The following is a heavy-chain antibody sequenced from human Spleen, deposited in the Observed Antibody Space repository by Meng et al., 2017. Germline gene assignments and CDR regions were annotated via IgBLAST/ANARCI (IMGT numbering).Heavy chain of an antibody. CDR2: IYHSGST. J-gene: IGHJ4*02. D-gene: IGHD2-15*01. Sequence: QVQLEESGPGLVKPSGTLSLTCAVSGGSIGSSNWWSWVRQPPGKGLEWIGEIYHSGSTNYNPSLKSRVTISVDKSKNQFSLKLSSVTAADTAVYYCARGPADIVVVVAATLLDYWGQGTLVTVSS. CDR3: ARGPADIVVVVAATLLDY. CDR1: GGSIGSSNW. V-gene: IGHV4-4*02.